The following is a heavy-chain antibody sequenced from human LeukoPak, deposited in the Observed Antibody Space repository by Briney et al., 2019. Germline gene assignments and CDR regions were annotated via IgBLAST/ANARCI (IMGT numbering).Heavy chain of an antibody. CDR3: ATLKWELLGWFDP. CDR2: IYPGDSDT. J-gene: IGHJ5*02. V-gene: IGHV5-51*01. Sequence: GESLKISCKGSGYSFTSYWIGWVRQMPGKALEWMGIIYPGDSDTRYSPSFQGQVTISADKSISTAYLQWSSLKASDTAMYYCATLKWELLGWFDPWGQGTLVTVSS. CDR1: GYSFTSYW. D-gene: IGHD1-26*01.